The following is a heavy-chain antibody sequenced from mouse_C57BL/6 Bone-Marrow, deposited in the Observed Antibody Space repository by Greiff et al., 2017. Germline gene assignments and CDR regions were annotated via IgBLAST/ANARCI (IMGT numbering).Heavy chain of an antibody. CDR1: GYAFSSSW. D-gene: IGHD1-1*01. CDR2: IYPGDGDT. J-gene: IGHJ2*01. CDR3: AKGAVVARGPFDY. Sequence: QVQLKESGPELVKPGASVKISCKASGYAFSSSWMNWVKQRPGKGLEWIGRIYPGDGDTNYNGKFKGKATLTADKSSSTAYMQLSSLTSEDSAVYFCAKGAVVARGPFDYWGQGTTLTVSS. V-gene: IGHV1-82*01.